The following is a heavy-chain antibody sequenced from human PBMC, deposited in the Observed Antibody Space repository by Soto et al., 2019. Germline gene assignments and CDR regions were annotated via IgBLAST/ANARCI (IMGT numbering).Heavy chain of an antibody. CDR2: IFFTGAT. D-gene: IGHD6-25*01. V-gene: IGHV4-39*01. Sequence: SEILSLTCTVSVASISISSHFWGWIRQPPGNGVARIADIFFTGATYYNPSLRSRLTISLDTSKEQFSLKLTSVNAADTAVYYCARLTSRIAAASHGRSNWLDPWGQGTLVTVSS. J-gene: IGHJ5*02. CDR1: VASISISSHF. CDR3: ARLTSRIAAASHGRSNWLDP.